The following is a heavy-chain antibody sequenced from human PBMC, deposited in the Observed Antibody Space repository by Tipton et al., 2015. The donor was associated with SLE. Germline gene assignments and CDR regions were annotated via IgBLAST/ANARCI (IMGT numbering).Heavy chain of an antibody. CDR2: ISSGGTFK. J-gene: IGHJ4*02. D-gene: IGHD3-22*01. CDR3: ARDLRYHYDTSGYFDF. CDR1: GFTFNTYS. Sequence: SLRLSCVVSGFTFNTYSMSWVRQAPGKGLEWVSSISSGGTFKYYADSVKGRFTVSRDNAQSSLYLQMDSLRAEDTAVYFCARDLRYHYDTSGYFDFWGQGTLVTVSS. V-gene: IGHV3-21*01.